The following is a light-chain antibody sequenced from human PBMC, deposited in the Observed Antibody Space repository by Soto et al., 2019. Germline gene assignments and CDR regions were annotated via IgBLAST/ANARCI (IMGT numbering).Light chain of an antibody. CDR2: EVN. CDR1: SSDVGAYDS. V-gene: IGLV2-8*01. J-gene: IGLJ2*01. CDR3: SSYAGGNNLV. Sequence: QSVLTQPPSASGSPGQSVTISCTGTSSDVGAYDSVSWYQQHPGKAPQLMIYEVNKRPSGVPDRFSGSKSGNTASLTVSGLQAEDEADYYCSSYAGGNNLVFGGGTKVTVL.